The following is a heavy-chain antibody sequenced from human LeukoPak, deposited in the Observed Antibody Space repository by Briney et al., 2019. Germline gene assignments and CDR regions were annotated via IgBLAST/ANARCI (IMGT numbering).Heavy chain of an antibody. J-gene: IGHJ6*02. D-gene: IGHD1-26*01. CDR2: INWNGGST. CDR3: ARGKGVGATLNYYYGMDV. V-gene: IGHV3-20*01. CDR1: GFTFDDYG. Sequence: GGSLRLSCAASGFTFDDYGMSWVRQAPGKGLEWVSGINWNGGSTGYADSVKGRFTISRDNAKNSLYLQMNSLRAEDTALYHCARGKGVGATLNYYYGMDVWGQGTAVTVSS.